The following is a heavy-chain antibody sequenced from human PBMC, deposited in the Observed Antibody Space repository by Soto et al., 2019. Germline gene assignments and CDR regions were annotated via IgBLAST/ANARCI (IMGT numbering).Heavy chain of an antibody. V-gene: IGHV1-8*01. CDR1: GYTFTSYD. J-gene: IGHJ5*02. Sequence: QVQLVQSGAEVKKPGASVKVSCKASGYTFTSYDINWVRQATGQGLEWMGWMNPNSGNTGYAQKFQGRVTMTRNTSISAAYMELSSLGSEETAVYYRGRNLIGIARVFDPWGQGYLVSVAS. D-gene: IGHD6-13*01. CDR2: MNPNSGNT. CDR3: GRNLIGIARVFDP.